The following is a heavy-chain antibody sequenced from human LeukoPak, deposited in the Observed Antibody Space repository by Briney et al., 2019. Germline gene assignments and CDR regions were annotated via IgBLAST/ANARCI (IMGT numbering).Heavy chain of an antibody. D-gene: IGHD3-22*01. J-gene: IGHJ3*02. CDR3: ARPGRNYYDSSGTDAFDI. CDR2: ISSSGSTI. Sequence: GGSLRLSCAASGFTFSSYEMNWVRQAPGKGLEWVSYISSSGSTIYYADSVKGRFTISRDNAKNPLYLQMNSLRAEDTAVYYCARPGRNYYDSSGTDAFDIWGQGTMVTVSS. V-gene: IGHV3-48*03. CDR1: GFTFSSYE.